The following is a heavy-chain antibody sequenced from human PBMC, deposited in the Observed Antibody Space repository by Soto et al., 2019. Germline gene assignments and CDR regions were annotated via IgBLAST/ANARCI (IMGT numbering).Heavy chain of an antibody. CDR3: ASGRVTMIVVVSC. Sequence: PSETLSLTCTVSGGSISSSSYYWGWIRQPPGKGREWIGSIYYSGSTYYNPSLKSRVTISVDTSKNQFSLKLSSVTAADTAVYYCASGRVTMIVVVSCWGRGTLV. D-gene: IGHD3-22*01. CDR2: IYYSGST. V-gene: IGHV4-39*01. CDR1: GGSISSSSYY. J-gene: IGHJ4*02.